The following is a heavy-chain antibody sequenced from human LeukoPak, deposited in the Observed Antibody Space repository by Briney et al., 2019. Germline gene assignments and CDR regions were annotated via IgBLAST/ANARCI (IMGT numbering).Heavy chain of an antibody. Sequence: GASVKVSCKASGYTFTDYYMHWVQQAPGKGLEWMGRVDPEDGETIYAEKFQGRVTITADTSTDTAYMELSSLRSEDTAVYYCATDPTVTTWGFADYWGQGTLVTVSS. V-gene: IGHV1-69-2*01. CDR2: VDPEDGET. D-gene: IGHD4-17*01. J-gene: IGHJ4*02. CDR3: ATDPTVTTWGFADY. CDR1: GYTFTDYY.